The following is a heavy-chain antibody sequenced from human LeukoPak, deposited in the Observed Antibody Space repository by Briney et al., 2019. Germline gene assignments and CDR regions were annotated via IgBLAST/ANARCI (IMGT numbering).Heavy chain of an antibody. CDR1: GGSISSYY. CDR3: ASVAGYCSGGSCYRRFDP. J-gene: IGHJ5*02. D-gene: IGHD2-15*01. Sequence: SETLSLTCTVSGGSISSYYWSWIRQPPGKGLEWIGYIYYSGSTNYNPSLKSRVTISVDKSKNQFSLKLSSVTAADTAVYYCASVAGYCSGGSCYRRFDPWGQGTLVTVSS. V-gene: IGHV4-59*12. CDR2: IYYSGST.